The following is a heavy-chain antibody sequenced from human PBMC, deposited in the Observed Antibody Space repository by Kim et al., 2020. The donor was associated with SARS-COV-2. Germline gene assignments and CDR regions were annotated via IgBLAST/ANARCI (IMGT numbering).Heavy chain of an antibody. CDR2: IWYDGSNK. Sequence: GGSLRLSCAASGFTFSSYGMHWVRQAPGKGLEWVAVIWYDGSNKYYADSVKGRFTISRDNSKNTLYLQMNSLRAEDTAVYYCARELGFEYSNYGYYFDYWGQGTLVTVSS. D-gene: IGHD4-4*01. J-gene: IGHJ4*02. CDR3: ARELGFEYSNYGYYFDY. V-gene: IGHV3-33*01. CDR1: GFTFSSYG.